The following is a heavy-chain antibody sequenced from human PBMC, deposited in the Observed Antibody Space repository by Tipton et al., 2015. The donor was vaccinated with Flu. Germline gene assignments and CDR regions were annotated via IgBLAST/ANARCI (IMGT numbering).Heavy chain of an antibody. Sequence: SLRLSCTATGFNFGSSAMAWVRQAPARGLEWISAIGGGGGSPYYANSVRGRFTMSRDNSKNTLYLRLSGLKPEDTAVYYCAKGPFGGFGDFYLDSWGQGALVTVSS. D-gene: IGHD3-10*01. CDR1: GFNFGSSA. V-gene: IGHV3-23*01. CDR2: IGGGGGSP. J-gene: IGHJ4*02. CDR3: AKGPFGGFGDFYLDS.